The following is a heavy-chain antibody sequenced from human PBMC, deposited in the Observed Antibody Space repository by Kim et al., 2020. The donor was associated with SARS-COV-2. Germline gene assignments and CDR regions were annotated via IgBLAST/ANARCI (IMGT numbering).Heavy chain of an antibody. V-gene: IGHV1-2*02. J-gene: IGHJ5*02. CDR2: INPNSGGT. D-gene: IGHD4-17*01. CDR1: GYTFTGYY. Sequence: ASVKVSCKASGYTFTGYYMHWVRQAPGQGLEWMGWINPNSGGTNYAQKFQGRVTMTRDTSISTAYMELSRLRSDDTAIYYCARDWDYGDPLDLPNNWFDLWGQGTLVTVSS. CDR3: ARDWDYGDPLDLPNNWFDL.